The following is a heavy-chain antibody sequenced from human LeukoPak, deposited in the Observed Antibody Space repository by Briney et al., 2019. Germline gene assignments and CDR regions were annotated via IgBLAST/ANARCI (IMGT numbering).Heavy chain of an antibody. CDR2: LYIDGVT. D-gene: IGHD6-13*01. CDR1: GLTVSSNY. CDR3: ARSAAAEDF. V-gene: IGHV3-53*01. J-gene: IGHJ4*02. Sequence: GGSLRLSCAASGLTVSSNYMSWVRQAPGKGLEYISVLYIDGVTYYANSVKGRFTISRDSSKNTLYLQLNSLRVEDTAAYYCARSAAAEDFWGQGTLVTVSS.